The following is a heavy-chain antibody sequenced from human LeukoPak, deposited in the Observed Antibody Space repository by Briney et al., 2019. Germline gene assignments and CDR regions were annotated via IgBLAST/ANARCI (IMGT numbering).Heavy chain of an antibody. J-gene: IGHJ4*02. CDR3: ARSTGNNWNYNY. Sequence: ASVKVSCKVSGHTLTELSMHWVRQAPGKGLEWMGWISAYNGNTNYAQKLQGRVTMTTDTSTSTAYMELRSLRSDDTAVYYCARSTGNNWNYNYWGQGTLVTVSS. CDR1: GHTLTELS. V-gene: IGHV1-18*01. D-gene: IGHD1-7*01. CDR2: ISAYNGNT.